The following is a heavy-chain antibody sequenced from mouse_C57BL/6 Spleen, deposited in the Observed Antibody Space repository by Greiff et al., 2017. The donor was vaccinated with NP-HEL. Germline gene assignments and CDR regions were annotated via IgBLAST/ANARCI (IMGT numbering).Heavy chain of an antibody. J-gene: IGHJ4*01. Sequence: EVKLMESGGGLVKPGGSLKLSCAASGFTFSEYGMHWVRPAPEKGLEWVAYISSGSSTIYYADTVKGRFTISSDNAKNTLFLQMTSLRSEDTAMYYCARRYYGSSPYYYAMDYWGQGTSVTVSS. CDR2: ISSGSSTI. CDR1: GFTFSEYG. CDR3: ARRYYGSSPYYYAMDY. D-gene: IGHD1-1*01. V-gene: IGHV5-17*01.